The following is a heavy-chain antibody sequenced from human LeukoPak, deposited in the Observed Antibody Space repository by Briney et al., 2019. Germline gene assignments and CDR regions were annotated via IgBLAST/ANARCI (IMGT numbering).Heavy chain of an antibody. D-gene: IGHD3-3*01. V-gene: IGHV7-4-1*02. CDR1: GYTFTNYA. Sequence: ASVKVSCKASGYTFTNYALNWVRQAPGQGLEWMGWINTNTGSPTYAQGLTGRFVFSLDTSVSTAYLEISSLKPEGSAVYYCARDGGGYYYYYMDVWGKGTTVTVSS. CDR2: INTNTGSP. J-gene: IGHJ6*03. CDR3: ARDGGGYYYYYMDV.